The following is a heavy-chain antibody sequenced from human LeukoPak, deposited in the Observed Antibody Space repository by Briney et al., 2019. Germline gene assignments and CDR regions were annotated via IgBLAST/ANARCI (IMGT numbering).Heavy chain of an antibody. J-gene: IGHJ6*02. CDR1: GGSISSGGYS. Sequence: PSETLSLTCAVSGGSISSGGYSWSWIRQPPGKGLEWIGYIYRSGSTNYNPSLKSRVTISVDTSKNQFSLKLSSVTAADTAVYYCARVVRGWDVWGQGTTVTVSS. CDR3: ARVVRGWDV. CDR2: IYRSGST. V-gene: IGHV4-30-2*01.